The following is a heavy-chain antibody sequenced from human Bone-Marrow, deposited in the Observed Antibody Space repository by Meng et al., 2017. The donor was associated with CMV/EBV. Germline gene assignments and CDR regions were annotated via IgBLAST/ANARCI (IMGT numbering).Heavy chain of an antibody. CDR1: GFTFSSYG. Sequence: GESLKISCAASGFTFSSYGMHWVRQAPGKGLEWVAVIWYDGSNKYYADPVKGRFTISRDNSKNTLYLQMNSLRAEDTAVYYCAKDPSHRAAGLYYFDYWGQGTLVTVSS. CDR2: IWYDGSNK. CDR3: AKDPSHRAAGLYYFDY. D-gene: IGHD6-13*01. V-gene: IGHV3-33*06. J-gene: IGHJ4*02.